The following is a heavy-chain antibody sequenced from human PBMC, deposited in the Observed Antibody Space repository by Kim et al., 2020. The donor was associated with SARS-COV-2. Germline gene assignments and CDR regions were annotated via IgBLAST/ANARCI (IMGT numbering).Heavy chain of an antibody. V-gene: IGHV3-23*01. CDR3: AKDRAGYYYGSGSYYKSPRENWFDP. CDR2: ISGSGGST. D-gene: IGHD3-10*01. Sequence: GGSLRLSCAASGFTFSSYAMSWVRQAPGKGLEWVSAISGSGGSTYYADSVKGRFTISRDNSKNTLYLQMNSLRAEDTAVYYCAKDRAGYYYGSGSYYKSPRENWFDPWGQGTLVTVSS. CDR1: GFTFSSYA. J-gene: IGHJ5*02.